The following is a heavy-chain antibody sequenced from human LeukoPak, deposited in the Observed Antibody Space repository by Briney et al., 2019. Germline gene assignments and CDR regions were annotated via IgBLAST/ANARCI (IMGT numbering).Heavy chain of an antibody. CDR1: GGSISSGDYY. Sequence: SETLSLTCTVSGGSISSGDYYWSWIRQPPGKGLEWIGYIYYSGSTYYTPSLKSRVTISLDTSKNQFSLRLSSVTAADTAVYYCARAIASSGSRPFDYWGQGTLVTVSS. V-gene: IGHV4-30-4*01. J-gene: IGHJ4*02. CDR2: IYYSGST. CDR3: ARAIASSGSRPFDY. D-gene: IGHD3-10*01.